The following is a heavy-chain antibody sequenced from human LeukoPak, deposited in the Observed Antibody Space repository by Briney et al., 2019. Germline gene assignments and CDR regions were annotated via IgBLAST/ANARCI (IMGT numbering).Heavy chain of an antibody. CDR1: GFTFNSYG. Sequence: GGSLRLSCAASGFTFNSYGMHLVRQAPGKGLEWVSFIRYDGSNQYYADSVKGRFSISRDNSNNTLYLQMDSLTPEDTAVYFCASGYGASHFDYWGQGTLVTVSS. V-gene: IGHV3-30*02. J-gene: IGHJ4*02. CDR3: ASGYGASHFDY. CDR2: IRYDGSNQ. D-gene: IGHD5-12*01.